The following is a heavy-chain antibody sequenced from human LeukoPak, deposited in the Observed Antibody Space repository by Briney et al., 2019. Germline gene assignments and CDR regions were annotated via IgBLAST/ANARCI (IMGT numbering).Heavy chain of an antibody. J-gene: IGHJ4*02. CDR2: INHSGST. CDR3: AFTTGTYYLDF. CDR1: GGSFSGYY. Sequence: PSETLSLTCAVYGGSFSGYYWSWIRQPPGKGLEWIGEINHSGSTNYNPSLKSRVTVSADASKNQFSQKLNSVTAADTAVYYCAFTTGTYYLDFWGQGTLVTVSS. V-gene: IGHV4-34*01. D-gene: IGHD1-26*01.